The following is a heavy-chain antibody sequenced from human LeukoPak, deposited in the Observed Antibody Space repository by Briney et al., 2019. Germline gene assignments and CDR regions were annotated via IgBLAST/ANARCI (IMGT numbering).Heavy chain of an antibody. CDR2: ISAYNGNT. CDR1: GYTFTSYG. Sequence: GASVQVSCKASGYTFTSYGISWVRQAPGQGLEWMGWISAYNGNTNYAQKLQGRVTMTTDTSTSTAYMELRSLRSDDTAVYYCARDDYYYDSSGYYFFDYWGQGTLVTVSS. CDR3: ARDDYYYDSSGYYFFDY. D-gene: IGHD3-22*01. J-gene: IGHJ4*02. V-gene: IGHV1-18*01.